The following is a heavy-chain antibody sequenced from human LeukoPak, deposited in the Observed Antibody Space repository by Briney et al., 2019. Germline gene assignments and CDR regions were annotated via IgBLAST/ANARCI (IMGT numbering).Heavy chain of an antibody. CDR2: MNPNSGNT. Sequence: ASVKVSCKASGYTFTSYDINWVRQATGQGLEWMGWMNPNSGNTGYAQKFQGRVTITRNTSISTAYMELSSLRSEDTAVYYCARASIVGGSYPIDYWGQGTLVTVSS. J-gene: IGHJ4*02. CDR1: GYTFTSYD. D-gene: IGHD1-26*01. V-gene: IGHV1-8*03. CDR3: ARASIVGGSYPIDY.